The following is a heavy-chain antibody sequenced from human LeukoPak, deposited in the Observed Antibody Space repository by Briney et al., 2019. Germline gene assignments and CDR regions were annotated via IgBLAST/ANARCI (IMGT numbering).Heavy chain of an antibody. J-gene: IGHJ4*02. Sequence: SETLSLTCTVSGGSISSSSYYWGWIRQPPGKGLEWIGSIYYSGSTYYNPSLKSRVTISVDTSKNQFSLKLSSVTAADTAVYYCARDPADTAMATYYFDYWGQGTLVTASS. CDR1: GGSISSSSYY. V-gene: IGHV4-39*07. CDR3: ARDPADTAMATYYFDY. D-gene: IGHD5-18*01. CDR2: IYYSGST.